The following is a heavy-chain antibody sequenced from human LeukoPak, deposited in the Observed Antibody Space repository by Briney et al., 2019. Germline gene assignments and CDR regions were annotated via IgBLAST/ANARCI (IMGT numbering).Heavy chain of an antibody. V-gene: IGHV1-18*01. Sequence: ASVRVSCKASGYSFKNYGISWVRQAPGQGLEWMGWIGAYDGETRCKQNLQGRVTMTTDTSTSTAYMDLTSLTTDDTAVYYCARVPSSAHQLFSSDYWGQGTLVTVSS. CDR2: IGAYDGET. CDR3: ARVPSSAHQLFSSDY. CDR1: GYSFKNYG. D-gene: IGHD3-10*01. J-gene: IGHJ4*02.